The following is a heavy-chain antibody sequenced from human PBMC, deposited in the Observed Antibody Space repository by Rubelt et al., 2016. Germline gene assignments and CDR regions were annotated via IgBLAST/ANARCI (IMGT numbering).Heavy chain of an antibody. V-gene: IGHV3-53*01. CDR1: GFIVTSSY. J-gene: IGHJ6*02. CDR3: ASAPLCDYYSGMAV. CDR2: IYSGRTT. Sequence: EVQLVESGGGLIQPGGSLRLSCAASGFIVTSSYIGWVRQAPGKGLEWVSVIYSGRTTYYADAVKGRVSISRDNSKNTLFLPGSVLRACASAVASVASAPLCDYYSGMAVWCQGPTLTVSS.